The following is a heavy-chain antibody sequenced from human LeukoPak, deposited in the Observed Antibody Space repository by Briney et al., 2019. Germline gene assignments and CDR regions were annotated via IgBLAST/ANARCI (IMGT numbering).Heavy chain of an antibody. CDR3: ASLGNCGGDCSSGGV. CDR2: IYYSGST. V-gene: IGHV4-30-4*01. J-gene: IGHJ4*02. D-gene: IGHD2-21*02. Sequence: SETLSLTCTVSGGSISSGDYYWSWIRQPPGKGLEWIGYIYYSGSTYYNPSLKSRVTISVDTSKNQFSLKLSSVTAADTAVYYCASLGNCGGDCSSGGVWGRGTLVTVSS. CDR1: GGSISSGDYY.